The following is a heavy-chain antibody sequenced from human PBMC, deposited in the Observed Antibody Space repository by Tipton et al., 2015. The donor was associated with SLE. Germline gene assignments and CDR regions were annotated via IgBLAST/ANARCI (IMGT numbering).Heavy chain of an antibody. CDR3: ARGLVNWNYFDY. V-gene: IGHV4-59*11. Sequence: LRLSCTVSGGSISSHYWSWIRQPPGKGLEWIGYIYYSGSTNYNPSLKSRVTISVDTSKNQFSLKLSSVTAVDTAVYYCARGLVNWNYFDYWGQGTLVTVSS. J-gene: IGHJ4*02. CDR1: GGSISSHY. D-gene: IGHD1-20*01. CDR2: IYYSGST.